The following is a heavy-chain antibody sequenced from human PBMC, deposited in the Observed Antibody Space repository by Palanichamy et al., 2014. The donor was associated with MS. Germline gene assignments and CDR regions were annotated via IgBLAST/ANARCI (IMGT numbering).Heavy chain of an antibody. J-gene: IGHJ4*02. V-gene: IGHV1-69*06. CDR3: AREVAAAGYFEY. D-gene: IGHD6-13*01. CDR2: ITPLFGTP. CDR1: GGVFSSYA. Sequence: QVQLVQSGAEVKKPGSSVKVSYKASGGVFSSYAISWVRQAPGLGLEWMGAITPLFGTPSYAQRFQGRVTITADKSTNTAYMEVSSLRSEDSAIYYCAREVAAAGYFEYWGQGTLVTVSS.